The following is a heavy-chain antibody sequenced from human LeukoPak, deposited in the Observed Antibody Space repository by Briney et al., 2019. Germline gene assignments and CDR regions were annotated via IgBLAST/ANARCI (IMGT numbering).Heavy chain of an antibody. Sequence: SETLSLTCAVYGGSFSGHYWSWVRQPPGKGLGWIGEINDSGGTRQHPSLKSRLTISVDTSKNQFSLKLSSVTAADTAMYYWASLPSGYCFDFWSQGTLVTVSS. J-gene: IGHJ4*02. V-gene: IGHV4-34*01. CDR3: ASLPSGYCFDF. CDR1: GGSFSGHY. D-gene: IGHD3-9*01. CDR2: INDSGGT.